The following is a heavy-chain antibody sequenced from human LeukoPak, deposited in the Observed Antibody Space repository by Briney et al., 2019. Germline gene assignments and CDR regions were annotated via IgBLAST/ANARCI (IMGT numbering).Heavy chain of an antibody. V-gene: IGHV1-69*13. D-gene: IGHD5-18*01. Sequence: ASVKVSCKASGGTFSSYAISWVRQAPGQGLEWMGGIIPIFGTANYAQKFQGRVTITADESTSTAYMELSSLRSEDTAVYYCATKGRGYRPSVYYYYGMDVWGQGTTVTVSS. CDR1: GGTFSSYA. CDR3: ATKGRGYRPSVYYYYGMDV. J-gene: IGHJ6*02. CDR2: IIPIFGTA.